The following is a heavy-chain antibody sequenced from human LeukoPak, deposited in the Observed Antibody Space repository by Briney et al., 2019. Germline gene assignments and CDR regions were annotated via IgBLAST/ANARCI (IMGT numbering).Heavy chain of an antibody. CDR3: ARDRRCSGGSSYSAANNPLAY. D-gene: IGHD2-15*01. J-gene: IGHJ4*02. CDR1: GYTFTSYY. CDR2: INPSGGST. Sequence: EASVKVSCKASGYTFTSYYMHWVRQAPGQGLEWMGIINPSGGSTSYAQKFQGRVTMTRDMSTSTVYMELSSLRSEDTAVYYCARDRRCSGGSSYSAANNPLAYWGQGTLVTVSS. V-gene: IGHV1-46*01.